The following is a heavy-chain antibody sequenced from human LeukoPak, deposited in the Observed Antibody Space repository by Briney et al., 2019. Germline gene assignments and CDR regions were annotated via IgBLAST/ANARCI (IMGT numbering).Heavy chain of an antibody. Sequence: PSETLSLTCTVSGGSISSCSYYWGWIRQPPGKGLEWIGSIYYSGSTYYNPSLKSRVTISVDTSKNQFSLKLSSVTAADTAVYYCARVFWSGYYHNWFDPWGQGTLVTVSS. J-gene: IGHJ5*02. CDR2: IYYSGST. CDR1: GGSISSCSYY. V-gene: IGHV4-39*01. D-gene: IGHD3-3*01. CDR3: ARVFWSGYYHNWFDP.